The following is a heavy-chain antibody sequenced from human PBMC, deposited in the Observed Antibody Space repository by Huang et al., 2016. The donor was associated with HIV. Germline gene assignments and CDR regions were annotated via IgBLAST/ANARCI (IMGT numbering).Heavy chain of an antibody. Sequence: QVQLQQWGAGLLKPSETLSLTCAVYGGSFGYYYWSWIRRPPGKGLEWIGEINHSGRTNYNPSLKSRVTRSIDKSRNHCSLKLSSVTAADTAVYYCAREPPDGFNKGFDYWGQGTLVTVSS. D-gene: IGHD6-25*01. CDR1: GGSFGYYY. CDR2: INHSGRT. V-gene: IGHV4-34*01. J-gene: IGHJ4*02. CDR3: AREPPDGFNKGFDY.